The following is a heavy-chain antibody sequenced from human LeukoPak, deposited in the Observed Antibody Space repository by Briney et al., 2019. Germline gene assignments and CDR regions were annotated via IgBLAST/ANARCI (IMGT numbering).Heavy chain of an antibody. V-gene: IGHV3-23*01. Sequence: GGSLRLSCAASGFTFSSYAMSWVRQAPGKGLEWFSAISGSGGSTYYADSVKGRFTISRDNSKNTLYLQMNSPRAEDTAVYYCAKVQGGQWLDDAFDIWGQGTMVTVSS. D-gene: IGHD6-19*01. CDR1: GFTFSSYA. CDR2: ISGSGGST. CDR3: AKVQGGQWLDDAFDI. J-gene: IGHJ3*02.